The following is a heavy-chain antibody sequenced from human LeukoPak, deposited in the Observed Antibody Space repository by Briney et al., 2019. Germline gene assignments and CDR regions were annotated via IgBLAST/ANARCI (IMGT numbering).Heavy chain of an antibody. CDR2: MNPNSGNT. Sequence: ASVKVSCKASGYTFGSYDINWVRQAPGQGLEWMGWMNPNSGNTDYAQKFQGRLTMTGNTSISTFYMELSSLRSEDTAVYFCARGVLPSANHFDYWGRGTLVTVSS. V-gene: IGHV1-8*01. CDR1: GYTFGSYD. J-gene: IGHJ4*02. CDR3: ARGVLPSANHFDY. D-gene: IGHD2-2*01.